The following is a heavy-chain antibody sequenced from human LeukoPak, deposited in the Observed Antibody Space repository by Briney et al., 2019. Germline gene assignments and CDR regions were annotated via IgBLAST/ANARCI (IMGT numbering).Heavy chain of an antibody. D-gene: IGHD2-2*01. Sequence: ASETLSLTCTVSGGSISSSSYYWGWIRQPPGKGLEWIGSLYYSGSSYYNPSLKSRVTISVDTSKNQFSLKLSSVTAADTAVYYCARRFSSTLDYRGQGTLVTVSS. CDR2: LYYSGSS. V-gene: IGHV4-39*01. J-gene: IGHJ4*02. CDR3: ARRFSSTLDY. CDR1: GGSISSSSYY.